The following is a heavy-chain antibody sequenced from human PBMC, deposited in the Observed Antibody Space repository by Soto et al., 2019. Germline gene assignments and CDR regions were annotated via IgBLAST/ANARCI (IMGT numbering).Heavy chain of an antibody. CDR3: SRTPDGYYYYYMDV. D-gene: IGHD1-7*01. J-gene: IGHJ6*03. V-gene: IGHV3-15*01. Sequence: EVQLVESGGGLVKPGGSLRLSCAASGFTFSNAWMSWVRQAPGKGLEWVGRIKSKTDGGTTDYAAPVKGRFTISRDDSKNTLYLQMNSLKTEDTAVYYCSRTPDGYYYYYMDVWGKGTTVTVSS. CDR2: IKSKTDGGTT. CDR1: GFTFSNAW.